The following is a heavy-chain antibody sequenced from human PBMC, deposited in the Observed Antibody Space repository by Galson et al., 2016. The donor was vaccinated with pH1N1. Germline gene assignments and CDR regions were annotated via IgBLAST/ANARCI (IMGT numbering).Heavy chain of an antibody. CDR1: GGTFSSYA. CDR2: IIPVFGTT. CDR3: ARGARPVRTLGRGSRGYYYDFDY. D-gene: IGHD3-22*01. V-gene: IGHV1-69*13. Sequence: SVKVSCKAPGGTFSSYAISWVRQAPGQGLESMGGIIPVFGTTNYAQKFQGRVTITADESTSTAYMELRSLRSEDTAVYYCARGARPVRTLGRGSRGYYYDFDYWGQGTLVTVSS. J-gene: IGHJ4*02.